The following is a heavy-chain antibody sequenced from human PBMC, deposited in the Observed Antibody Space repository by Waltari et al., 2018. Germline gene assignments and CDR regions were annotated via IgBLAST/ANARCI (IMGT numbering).Heavy chain of an antibody. CDR1: GFTFSSYA. CDR3: AKDLPFSSNWFDP. V-gene: IGHV3-23*01. J-gene: IGHJ5*02. Sequence: EVQLLESGGGLVQPGGSLRRSCAASGFTFSSYAMRCARQVPGKVLEWVSVISGRWGSTYYADSVKGRFTISRDNSKNTLYLQMNSLRSEDTAVYYCAKDLPFSSNWFDPWGQGTLVTVSS. D-gene: IGHD6-6*01. CDR2: ISGRWGST.